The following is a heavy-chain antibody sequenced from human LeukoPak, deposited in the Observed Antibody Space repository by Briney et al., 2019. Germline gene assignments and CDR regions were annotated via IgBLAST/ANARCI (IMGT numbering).Heavy chain of an antibody. CDR3: ANPRYDSSGYYYVD. V-gene: IGHV1-2*02. CDR2: INPNSGGT. CDR1: GYTFTGYY. D-gene: IGHD3-22*01. Sequence: GASVKVSCKASGYTFTGYYMHWVRQAPGQGLEWMGWINPNSGGTKYSPEFQGRVTITRDTSASTAYMELSSLRSEDTAVYYCANPRYDSSGYYYVDWGQGTLVTVSS. J-gene: IGHJ4*02.